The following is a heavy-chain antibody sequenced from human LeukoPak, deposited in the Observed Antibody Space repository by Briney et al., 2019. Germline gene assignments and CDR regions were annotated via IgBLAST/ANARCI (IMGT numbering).Heavy chain of an antibody. CDR2: IYSSGST. D-gene: IGHD5-12*01. J-gene: IGHJ3*02. CDR1: GGSISSYH. Sequence: SETLSLTCTVSGGSISSYHWSWIRQPPGKGLQWIGFIYSSGSTNYNPSLKSRVAISLDTSKNQFSLRVSSVTSADTAVPSCYYGNSGYDYAFDIWGQGTMVTVSS. V-gene: IGHV4-59*01. CDR3: YYGNSGYDYAFDI.